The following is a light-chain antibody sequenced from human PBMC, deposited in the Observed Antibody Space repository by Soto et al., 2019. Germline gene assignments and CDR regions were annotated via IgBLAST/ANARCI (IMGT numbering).Light chain of an antibody. CDR3: QSYDNSLSAWV. CDR2: GNS. V-gene: IGLV1-40*01. CDR1: SSNIGAGYD. Sequence: QSVLTQPPSVSRAPGQRVTISCTGNSSNIGAGYDVHWYQQLPGTAPKLLIYGNSNRPSGVSDRFSGSKSGTSASLAITGLQAEDEADYYCQSYDNSLSAWVFGGGTKLTVL. J-gene: IGLJ3*02.